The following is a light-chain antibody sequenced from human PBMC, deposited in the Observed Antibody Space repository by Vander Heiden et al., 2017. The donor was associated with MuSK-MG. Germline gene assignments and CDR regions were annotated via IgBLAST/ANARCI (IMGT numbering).Light chain of an antibody. CDR1: QSVNTY. J-gene: IGKJ1*01. Sequence: EIVLTQSPGTLSLSPGGRATLSCRASQSVNTYLAWYQQKPGQAPRLLIYDASNRATGIPARFSGSGSGTDFTLTISSLEPEDFAVYYCQQRSNWPPWTFGQGTKVEIK. CDR3: QQRSNWPPWT. V-gene: IGKV3-11*01. CDR2: DAS.